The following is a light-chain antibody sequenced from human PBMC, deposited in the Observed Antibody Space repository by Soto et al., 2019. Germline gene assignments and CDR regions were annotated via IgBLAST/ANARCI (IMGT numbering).Light chain of an antibody. J-gene: IGKJ1*01. CDR2: GAS. CDR1: QSVSSD. CDR3: QQYNTWHPKMA. Sequence: VVTQSPATLSVFPGETATLSCRASQSVSSDLAWYQQRPGQAPRLLLYGASTRATGIPARFRGSGCGTEFRLTISSLQSEDFATYYCQQYNTWHPKMAFGRGTKVEIK. V-gene: IGKV3D-15*01.